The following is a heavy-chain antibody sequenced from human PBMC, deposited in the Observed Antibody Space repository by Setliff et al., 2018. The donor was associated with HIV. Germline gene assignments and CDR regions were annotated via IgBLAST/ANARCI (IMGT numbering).Heavy chain of an antibody. CDR3: ARDHGMWDYGGNSLLRDYFHN. CDR2: INPNSGGT. CDR1: GYTFTGYH. J-gene: IGHJ1*01. V-gene: IGHV1-2*02. D-gene: IGHD4-17*01. Sequence: SVKVSCKASGYTFTGYHMHWVRQAPGQGLEWMGWINPNSGGTNYAQKFQGRVTMTRDTSISTAYMELSRLRSDDTAVYYCARDHGMWDYGGNSLLRDYFHNWGQGTPVTVS.